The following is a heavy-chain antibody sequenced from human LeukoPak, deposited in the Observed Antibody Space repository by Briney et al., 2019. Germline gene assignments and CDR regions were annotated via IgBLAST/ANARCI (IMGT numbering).Heavy chain of an antibody. CDR1: GFSFSSYY. CDR3: TRDLAAVPGPRMDV. D-gene: IGHD6-19*01. Sequence: GGSLRLSCAASGFSFSSYYMSWVRQAPGRGLEWVALINPDGSERYYVDSVKGRFTISRDNARNSLYLQMDSLRDDDTAMYFCTRDLAAVPGPRMDVWGQGTTVTVSS. J-gene: IGHJ6*02. CDR2: INPDGSER. V-gene: IGHV3-7*03.